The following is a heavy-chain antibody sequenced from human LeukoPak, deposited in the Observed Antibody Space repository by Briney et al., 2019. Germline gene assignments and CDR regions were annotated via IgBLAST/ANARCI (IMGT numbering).Heavy chain of an antibody. V-gene: IGHV1-69*05. CDR1: GGTFSSYA. D-gene: IGHD1-7*01. CDR3: ARGGIRITGTTGFQH. Sequence: SVKVSCKASGGTFSSYAISWVRQAPGQGLEWMGGIIPIFGTANYAQKFQGRVTITTDESTSTAYMELGSLRSEDTAVYHCARGGIRITGTTGFQHWGQGTLVTVSS. CDR2: IIPIFGTA. J-gene: IGHJ1*01.